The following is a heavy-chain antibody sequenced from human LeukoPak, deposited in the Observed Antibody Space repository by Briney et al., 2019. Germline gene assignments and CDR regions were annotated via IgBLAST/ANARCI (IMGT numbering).Heavy chain of an antibody. J-gene: IGHJ4*02. Sequence: GGSLRLSCAASGFTFRNYWISWVRQAPGTGLEWVANIKQDGSDRNYVTSVRGRFTISRDNAESSLYLQMNSLRAEDTAVCYCVRNLAVAGTCFDSWGQGTLVTVSS. D-gene: IGHD6-19*01. CDR2: IKQDGSDR. V-gene: IGHV3-7*03. CDR1: GFTFRNYW. CDR3: VRNLAVAGTCFDS.